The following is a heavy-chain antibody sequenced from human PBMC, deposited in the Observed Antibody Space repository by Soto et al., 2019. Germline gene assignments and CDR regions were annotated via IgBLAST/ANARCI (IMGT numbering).Heavy chain of an antibody. J-gene: IGHJ4*02. Sequence: PVGSLRLSCAASGFIFSSYWMHWVRQAPGKGLVWVPRINPDGSATNYADSVKGRFTISRDNAKNTLYLQMNSLRAEDTAVFYCGRGGSDSPMAPGYWGQGTLVTVSS. CDR1: GFIFSSYW. CDR2: INPDGSAT. V-gene: IGHV3-74*01. D-gene: IGHD5-18*01. CDR3: GRGGSDSPMAPGY.